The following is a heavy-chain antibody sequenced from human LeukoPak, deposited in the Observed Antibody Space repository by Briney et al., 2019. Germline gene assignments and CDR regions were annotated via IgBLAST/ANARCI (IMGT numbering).Heavy chain of an antibody. J-gene: IGHJ4*02. CDR3: AKGFYYYDSSGYYQPADY. CDR2: IRSSGGST. D-gene: IGHD3-22*01. V-gene: IGHV3-23*01. CDR1: GFTFNSYA. Sequence: PGGSLRLSCAASGFTFNSYAMSWVRQVAGEGLEWVSAIRSSGGSTYYAVSVKGRFTISRDNSKNTLYLQMNSLRAEDTAVYYCAKGFYYYDSSGYYQPADYWGQGTLVTVSS.